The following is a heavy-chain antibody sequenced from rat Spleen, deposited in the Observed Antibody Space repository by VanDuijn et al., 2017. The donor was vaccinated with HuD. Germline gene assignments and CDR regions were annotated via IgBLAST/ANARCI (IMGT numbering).Heavy chain of an antibody. D-gene: IGHD1-10*01. CDR1: GFTFSNFD. Sequence: EVQLVESGGGLVQPGRSMKLSCAASGFTFSNFDMAWVRQTPTKGLEWVASISPSGGNTYYRDSVKGRFTISRDNAKNTQYLQRDSLRSEDTDTYYCARHGIYNNYGWFAYWGQGTLVTVSS. CDR2: ISPSGGNT. V-gene: IGHV5S13*01. J-gene: IGHJ3*01. CDR3: ARHGIYNNYGWFAY.